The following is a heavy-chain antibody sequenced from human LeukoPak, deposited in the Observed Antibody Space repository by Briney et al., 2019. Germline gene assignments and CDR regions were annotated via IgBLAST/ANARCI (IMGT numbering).Heavy chain of an antibody. Sequence: SVKVSCKASGGTFSSYAISWVRQAPGQGLEWMGRIIPILGIANYAQKFQGRVTITADKSTSTAYMELSSLRSEDTAVYYCARDENSSGYYYHFDYWGQGTLVTVS. D-gene: IGHD3-22*01. J-gene: IGHJ4*02. CDR1: GGTFSSYA. CDR2: IIPILGIA. V-gene: IGHV1-69*04. CDR3: ARDENSSGYYYHFDY.